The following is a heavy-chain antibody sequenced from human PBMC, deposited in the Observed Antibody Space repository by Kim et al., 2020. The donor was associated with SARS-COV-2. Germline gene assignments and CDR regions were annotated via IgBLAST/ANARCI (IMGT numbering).Heavy chain of an antibody. CDR1: GYTFTSYG. CDR3: ARDNRGYCSSTSCYKAWGY. J-gene: IGHJ4*02. D-gene: IGHD2-2*02. Sequence: ASVKVSCKASGYTFTSYGISWVRQAPGQGLEWMGWISAYNGNTNYAQKLQGRVTMTTDTSTSTAYMELRSLRSDDTAVYYCARDNRGYCSSTSCYKAWGYWGQGTLVTVSS. CDR2: ISAYNGNT. V-gene: IGHV1-18*01.